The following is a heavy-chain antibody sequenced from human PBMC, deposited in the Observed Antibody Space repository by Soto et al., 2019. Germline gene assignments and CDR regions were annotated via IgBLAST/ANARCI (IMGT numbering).Heavy chain of an antibody. Sequence: SETLSLTCTVSGGSISSYYWSWIRQHPGKGLEWIGYIYYSGSTTYNPSLKSRVTISVDTSKNHFSLKLSSVTAADTAVYYCARVFSDSSSFFDPWGQGTLVTVSS. CDR1: GGSISSYY. CDR3: ARVFSDSSSFFDP. V-gene: IGHV4-59*12. J-gene: IGHJ5*02. D-gene: IGHD6-13*01. CDR2: IYYSGST.